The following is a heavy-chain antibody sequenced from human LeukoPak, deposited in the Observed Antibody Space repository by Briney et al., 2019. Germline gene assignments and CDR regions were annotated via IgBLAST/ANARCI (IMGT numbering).Heavy chain of an antibody. CDR3: AKLGYYDSSGYSGDDAFDI. J-gene: IGHJ3*02. V-gene: IGHV3-23*01. CDR2: ISGSGGST. D-gene: IGHD3-22*01. Sequence: GGSLRLSCAASGFTFSSYAMSWVRQAPGKGLEWVSAISGSGGSTYYADSVKGRFTISRDNSKNTLYLQMNSLRAEDTAVYYCAKLGYYDSSGYSGDDAFDIWGQGTMVTVSS. CDR1: GFTFSSYA.